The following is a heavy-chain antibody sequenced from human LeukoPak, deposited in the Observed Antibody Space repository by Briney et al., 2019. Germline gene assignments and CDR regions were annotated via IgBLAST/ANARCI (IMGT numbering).Heavy chain of an antibody. J-gene: IGHJ4*02. CDR2: IYPGDSDT. Sequence: GESLKISCKGSGYTFTTYWIGWVRQMPGKGLEWMGIIYPGDSDTKYSPSFQGQVTISADKSISTAYLQWSTLKASDTAMYYCARRVGGGTYYFDYWGQGTLVTVSS. CDR1: GYTFTTYW. D-gene: IGHD6-19*01. V-gene: IGHV5-51*01. CDR3: ARRVGGGTYYFDY.